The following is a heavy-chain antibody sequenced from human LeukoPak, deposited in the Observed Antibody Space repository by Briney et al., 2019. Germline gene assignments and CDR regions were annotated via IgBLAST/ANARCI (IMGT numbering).Heavy chain of an antibody. V-gene: IGHV4-39*07. J-gene: IGHJ4*02. Sequence: SETLSLTCTVSGGSISSSSYYWGWIRQPPGKGLEWIGSIYYSGSTYYNPSLKSRVTISVDTSKNQFSLKLSSVTAADTAVYYCAKAVEMATINAYHDYWGQGTLVTVSS. CDR3: AKAVEMATINAYHDY. D-gene: IGHD5-24*01. CDR1: GGSISSSSYY. CDR2: IYYSGST.